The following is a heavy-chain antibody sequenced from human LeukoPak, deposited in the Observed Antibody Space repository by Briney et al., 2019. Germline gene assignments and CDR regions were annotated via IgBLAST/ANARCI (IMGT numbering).Heavy chain of an antibody. Sequence: GGSLRLSCAASGFTFSSYSMNWVRQAPGKGLEWVSSISSSSSYIYYADSVKGRFTISRDNAKNSLYLQMNSLRAEDTAVYYCASRGNFWSGYPFDYWGQGTLVTVSS. J-gene: IGHJ4*02. V-gene: IGHV3-21*01. CDR3: ASRGNFWSGYPFDY. CDR1: GFTFSSYS. CDR2: ISSSSSYI. D-gene: IGHD3-3*01.